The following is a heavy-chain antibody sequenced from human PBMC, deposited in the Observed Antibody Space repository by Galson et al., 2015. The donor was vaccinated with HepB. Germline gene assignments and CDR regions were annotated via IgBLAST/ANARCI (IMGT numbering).Heavy chain of an antibody. Sequence: SVKVSCKASGYIFTSKGISWVRQAPGQGLEWMGWISTNSGDTNYAKKFQGRVTMTTDTSTSTAYMELRSLRSDDTAVYYCARDVDHRFDHWGQGTLVTVSS. CDR1: GYIFTSKG. CDR2: ISTNSGDT. CDR3: ARDVDHRFDH. J-gene: IGHJ4*02. V-gene: IGHV1-18*01.